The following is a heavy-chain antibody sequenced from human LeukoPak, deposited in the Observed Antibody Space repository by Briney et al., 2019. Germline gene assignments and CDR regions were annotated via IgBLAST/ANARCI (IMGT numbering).Heavy chain of an antibody. CDR1: GYTFTSYY. J-gene: IGHJ4*02. D-gene: IGHD3-22*01. CDR2: INPSGGST. V-gene: IGHV1-46*01. CDR3: ARAPERTVISYIDY. Sequence: ASVKVSCKASGYTFTSYYMHWLRQAPGQGLEWMGIINPSGGSTSYAQKFQGRVTMTRGTSTSTVYMELSSLRSEDKAVYYWARAPERTVISYIDYWGQGTLVTVSS.